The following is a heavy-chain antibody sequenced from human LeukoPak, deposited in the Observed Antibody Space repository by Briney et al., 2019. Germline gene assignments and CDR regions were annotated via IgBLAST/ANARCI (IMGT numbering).Heavy chain of an antibody. CDR2: IYSGGST. Sequence: GGSLRLSCAASGFTFSNYWMHWVRQAPGKGLVWVSVIYSGGSTHYADSVKGRFTISRDNSKNTVYLQMNSLRAEDTAVYYCAKRGVTRTYYFDWWGQGTLVTVSS. J-gene: IGHJ4*02. CDR3: AKRGVTRTYYFDW. CDR1: GFTFSNYW. D-gene: IGHD1-1*01. V-gene: IGHV3-66*01.